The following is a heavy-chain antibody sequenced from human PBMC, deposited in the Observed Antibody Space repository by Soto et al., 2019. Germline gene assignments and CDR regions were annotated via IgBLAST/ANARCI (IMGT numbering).Heavy chain of an antibody. V-gene: IGHV4-34*01. Sequence: QVQLQQWGAGLLKPSETLSLTCAVSGGSLSDYYWPWIRQSPGKGLEWIGGINPSGSTYYNPSLRSRVTISVDTSKNQFSLKLTSLTAADTAIYYCARGRDEYKLGNVWGHGTTVTVSS. J-gene: IGHJ6*02. CDR2: INPSGST. CDR3: ARGRDEYKLGNV. D-gene: IGHD1-1*01. CDR1: GGSLSDYY.